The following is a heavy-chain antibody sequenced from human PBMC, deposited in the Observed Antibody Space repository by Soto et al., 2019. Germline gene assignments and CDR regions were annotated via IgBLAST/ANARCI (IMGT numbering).Heavy chain of an antibody. V-gene: IGHV3-33*05. D-gene: IGHD2-2*01. CDR2: MSSDGSYT. CDR1: GVNFIRYG. CDR3: ARDADTSNHFSFSDS. J-gene: IGHJ4*02. Sequence: PGGSLGLSCAASGVNFIRYGMHWVRQAPGKGLEWIAGMSSDGSYTPYADSMKGRFTISRDNPKNTLFLQMHSLRAEDTAVYFCARDADTSNHFSFSDSWGQGTLVTVSS.